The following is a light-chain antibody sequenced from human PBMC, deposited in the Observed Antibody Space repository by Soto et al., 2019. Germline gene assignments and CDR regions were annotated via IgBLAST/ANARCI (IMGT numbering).Light chain of an antibody. CDR2: GAS. J-gene: IGKJ1*01. Sequence: EIVLTQSPGTLSLSPGERATLSCRASQSVSNNYLAWYKQKPGQAPRLLIYGASNSATGIPDRFSGSGSGTDFTLTISRLEPEDFAVYYCQQYGSSGTFGQGTKVEIK. V-gene: IGKV3-20*01. CDR1: QSVSNNY. CDR3: QQYGSSGT.